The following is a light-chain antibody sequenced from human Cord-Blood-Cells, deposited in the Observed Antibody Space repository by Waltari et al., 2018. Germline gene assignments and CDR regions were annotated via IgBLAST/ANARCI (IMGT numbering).Light chain of an antibody. Sequence: SALTQPASVSGSPGQSITISCTGPSSDVGGYNYVSWYQQHPGKAPKLMIYEVSNRPSGVSNRFSGSKSGNTASLTISGLQAEDEADYYCSSYTSSSTVVFGGGTKLTVL. CDR3: SSYTSSSTVV. CDR1: SSDVGGYNY. CDR2: EVS. J-gene: IGLJ2*01. V-gene: IGLV2-14*01.